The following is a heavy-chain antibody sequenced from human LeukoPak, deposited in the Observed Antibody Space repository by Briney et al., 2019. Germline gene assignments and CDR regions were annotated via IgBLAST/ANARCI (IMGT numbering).Heavy chain of an antibody. J-gene: IGHJ4*02. CDR3: ARGLSSWDPYYFDY. Sequence: SETLSLTCTVSGGSISSGSYYWSWIRQPPGKGLEWIGYIYYSGSTNYNPSLKSRVTISVDTSKNQFSLKLSSVTAADAAVYYCARGLSSWDPYYFDYWGQGTLVTVSS. CDR2: IYYSGST. CDR1: GGSISSGSYY. D-gene: IGHD6-13*01. V-gene: IGHV4-61*01.